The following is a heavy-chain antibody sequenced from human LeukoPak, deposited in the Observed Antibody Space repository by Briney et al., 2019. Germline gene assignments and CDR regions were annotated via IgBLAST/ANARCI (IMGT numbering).Heavy chain of an antibody. CDR1: GGSISSYY. J-gene: IGHJ3*02. V-gene: IGHV4-59*01. D-gene: IGHD3-9*01. Sequence: SETLSLTCTVSGGSISSYYWSWIRQPPGKGLEWIGYIYYSGSTNYNPSLKSRVTISVDTSKNQFSLKLSPVTAADTAVYYCARNPYGLLRYFDWTHAFDIWGQGTMVTVSS. CDR2: IYYSGST. CDR3: ARNPYGLLRYFDWTHAFDI.